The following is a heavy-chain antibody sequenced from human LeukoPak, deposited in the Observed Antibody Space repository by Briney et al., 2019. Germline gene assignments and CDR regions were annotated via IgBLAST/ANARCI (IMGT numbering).Heavy chain of an antibody. Sequence: GGSLRLSCAAPGFTFSSYSMNWVRQAPGKGLEWVSSISSSSSCIYYADTVKGRFTISSDNSKNSLYLQMNSLRAEDTAVYYCARDSYYYDSSGFIDWGQGTLVTVSS. V-gene: IGHV3-21*01. D-gene: IGHD3-22*01. CDR3: ARDSYYYDSSGFID. J-gene: IGHJ4*02. CDR1: GFTFSSYS. CDR2: ISSSSSCI.